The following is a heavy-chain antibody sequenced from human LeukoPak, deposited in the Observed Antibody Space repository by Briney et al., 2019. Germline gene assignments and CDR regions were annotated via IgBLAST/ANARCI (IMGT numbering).Heavy chain of an antibody. CDR1: GFTFSSYA. CDR2: ISGSGGST. Sequence: GGSLRLSCVASGFTFSSYAMSWVRQAPGKGLEWVSAISGSGGSTYYADSVKGRFTISRDNSKNTLYLQMNSLRADDTAIYYCVRDHYYSMDVWGKGTTVTISS. V-gene: IGHV3-23*01. J-gene: IGHJ6*03. CDR3: VRDHYYSMDV.